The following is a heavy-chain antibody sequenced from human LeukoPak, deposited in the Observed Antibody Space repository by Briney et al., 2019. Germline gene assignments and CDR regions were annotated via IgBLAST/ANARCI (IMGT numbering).Heavy chain of an antibody. V-gene: IGHV4-59*08. J-gene: IGHJ4*02. Sequence: SETLSLTCTVSGGSISSYYWSWIRQPPGKGLEWIGYIYYSGSTNYNPSLKSRVTISVDTSKNQFSLKLSSVTAADTAVYYCARLGTSGYSDYWGQGTLSPSPQ. CDR2: IYYSGST. CDR3: ARLGTSGYSDY. CDR1: GGSISSYY. D-gene: IGHD2-15*01.